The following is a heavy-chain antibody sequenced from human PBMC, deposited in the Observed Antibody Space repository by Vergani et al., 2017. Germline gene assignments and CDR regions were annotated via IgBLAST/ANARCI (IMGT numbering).Heavy chain of an antibody. J-gene: IGHJ3*02. CDR3: ANGYSSAYYSRHALDI. D-gene: IGHD3-22*01. CDR2: ISWDGGST. V-gene: IGHV3-43D*03. Sequence: EVQLVESGGVVVQPGGSLRLSCAASGFTFDDYAMHWVRQAPGKGLEWVSLISWDGGSTYYADSVKGRFTISRDNSKNSLYLQMNSLRAEDTALYYCANGYSSAYYSRHALDIWGQGTMVTVSS. CDR1: GFTFDDYA.